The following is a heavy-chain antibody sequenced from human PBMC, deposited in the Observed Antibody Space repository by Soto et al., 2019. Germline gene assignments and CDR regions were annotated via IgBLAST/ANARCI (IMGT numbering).Heavy chain of an antibody. J-gene: IGHJ4*02. D-gene: IGHD6-13*01. V-gene: IGHV4-61*01. Sequence: QVQLQESGPGLVKPSETLSLTCTVSGGSVSSGTSYWSWIRQPPGKGLEWIGYIYNSGSTDYNPSLKSRVTISLDTSKNQFSLKLSSVTAADTAVSYCASGSSVSAYIDYWGQGTLVTVSS. CDR1: GGSVSSGTSY. CDR3: ASGSSVSAYIDY. CDR2: IYNSGST.